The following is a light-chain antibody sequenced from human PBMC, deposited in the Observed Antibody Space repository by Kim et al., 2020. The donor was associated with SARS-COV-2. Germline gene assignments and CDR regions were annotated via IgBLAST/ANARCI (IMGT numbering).Light chain of an antibody. Sequence: DIQMTQSPSSLSASVGDRVTITCRASQGISNYLAWFQQKPGKAPTSLIYAASTLQSWVPSNFSGSGSGTDFTLTISSLQPEDFATCFCQQYISYPLPFGGGTRVDIK. CDR1: QGISNY. V-gene: IGKV1-16*02. CDR3: QQYISYPLP. J-gene: IGKJ4*01. CDR2: AAS.